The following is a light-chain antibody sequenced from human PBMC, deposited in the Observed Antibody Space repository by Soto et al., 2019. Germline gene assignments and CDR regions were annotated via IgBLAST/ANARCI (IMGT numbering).Light chain of an antibody. CDR2: GAS. J-gene: IGKJ5*01. CDR1: QSISDT. CDR3: QQVNSFPST. V-gene: IGKV3-15*01. Sequence: ETVMTQSPATLSVSPGGRATLSCRASQSISDTLAWYQQKPGQAPRLLIHGASTRATGFPARFSGSGSGTDFTLTISSLQSEDFATYYCQQVNSFPSTFGPGTRLEIK.